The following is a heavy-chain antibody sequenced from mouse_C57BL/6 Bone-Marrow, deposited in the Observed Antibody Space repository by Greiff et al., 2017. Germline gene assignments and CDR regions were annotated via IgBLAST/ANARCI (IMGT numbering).Heavy chain of an antibody. V-gene: IGHV1-9*01. CDR2: ILPGSGST. Sequence: VKLMESGAELMKPGASVKLSCKATGYTFTGYWIAWVKPRPGHGLGWIGEILPGSGSTNYNEKFKGKATFTADTSSNTAYMQLSSLTTEDSAIYYCARDHGNTWFAYWGQGTLVTVSA. J-gene: IGHJ3*01. D-gene: IGHD2-1*01. CDR1: GYTFTGYW. CDR3: ARDHGNTWFAY.